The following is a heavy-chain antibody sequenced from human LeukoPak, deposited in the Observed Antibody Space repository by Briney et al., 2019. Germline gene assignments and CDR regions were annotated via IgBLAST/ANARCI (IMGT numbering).Heavy chain of an antibody. V-gene: IGHV3-23*01. J-gene: IGHJ5*02. CDR2: ISGSGGST. CDR1: GFTFSSYA. Sequence: GGSLRLSCAASGFTFSSYAMSWVRQAPGKGLEWVSAISGSGGSTYYADSVKGRFTISRDNSKNTLYLQMNSLRAEDTAVYYCAKVRAITFGGVIGPFDPWGQGTLVIVSS. CDR3: AKVRAITFGGVIGPFDP. D-gene: IGHD3-16*02.